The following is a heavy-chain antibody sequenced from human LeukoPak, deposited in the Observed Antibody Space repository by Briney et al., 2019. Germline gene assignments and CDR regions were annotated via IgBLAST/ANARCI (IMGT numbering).Heavy chain of an antibody. CDR2: ISYDGSNK. CDR1: GFTFSSYA. D-gene: IGHD7-27*01. Sequence: GGSLRLSCAASGFTFSSYAMHWVRQAPGKGLEWVAVISYDGSNKYYADSVKGRFTISRDNSKNTLYLQMNSLRAEDTALYYCAKQSAANWGAFDIWGQGTLVTVSP. CDR3: AKQSAANWGAFDI. J-gene: IGHJ3*02. V-gene: IGHV3-30*14.